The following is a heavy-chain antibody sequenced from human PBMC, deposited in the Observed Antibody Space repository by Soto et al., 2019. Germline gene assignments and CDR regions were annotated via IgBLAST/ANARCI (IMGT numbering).Heavy chain of an antibody. J-gene: IGHJ4*02. V-gene: IGHV1-24*01. D-gene: IGHD1-26*01. CDR2: FDPEDGET. CDR1: GYTLTELS. Sequence: ASVKVSCKVSGYTLTELSMHWVRQAPGKGLEWMGGFDPEDGETIYAQKFQGRVTMTEDTSTDTAYMELSSLRSEDTAVYYCATLLGGVGAPPGDYWGQGTLVTVSS. CDR3: ATLLGGVGAPPGDY.